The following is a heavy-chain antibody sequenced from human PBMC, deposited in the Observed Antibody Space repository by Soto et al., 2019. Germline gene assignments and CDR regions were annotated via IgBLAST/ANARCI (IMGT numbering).Heavy chain of an antibody. CDR3: ARDAHTAMVF. CDR1: GGTFSSYT. V-gene: IGHV1-69*08. Sequence: QVQLVQSGAEVKKPGSSAKVSCKASGGTFSSYTISWVRQAPGQGLEWMGRIIPILGIANYAQKFQGRVTITADKSTSTAYMELSSLRSEDTAVYYCARDAHTAMVFWGQGTLVTVSS. D-gene: IGHD5-18*01. J-gene: IGHJ4*02. CDR2: IIPILGIA.